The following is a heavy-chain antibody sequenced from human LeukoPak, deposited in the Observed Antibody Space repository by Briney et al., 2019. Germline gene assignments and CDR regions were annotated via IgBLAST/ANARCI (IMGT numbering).Heavy chain of an antibody. J-gene: IGHJ4*02. CDR3: ARDTVYYDSSGYWDGDY. D-gene: IGHD3-22*01. CDR2: ISAYNGNT. Sequence: ASVNVSCKASGYTFTSYGISWVRQAPGQGLEWMGWISAYNGNTNYAQELQGRVTMTTDTSTSTAYMELRSLRSDDTAVYYCARDTVYYDSSGYWDGDYWGQGTLVTVSS. V-gene: IGHV1-18*01. CDR1: GYTFTSYG.